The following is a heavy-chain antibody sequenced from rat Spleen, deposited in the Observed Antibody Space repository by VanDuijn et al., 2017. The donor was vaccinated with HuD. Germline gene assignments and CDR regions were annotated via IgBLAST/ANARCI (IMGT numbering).Heavy chain of an antibody. CDR1: GFSFSNYY. CDR2: IIYDGSST. V-gene: IGHV5-7*01. J-gene: IGHJ3*01. D-gene: IGHD1-6*01. CDR3: ARHGYTTDYLNWFAY. Sequence: EVQLVESGGGLVQPGRSLKLSCAASGFSFSNYYMAWVRQAPKKGLEWVATIIYDGSSTYYRDSVKGRFTISRDNAKNIQYLQMDSLRSEDTATYYCARHGYTTDYLNWFAYWGQGTLVTVSS.